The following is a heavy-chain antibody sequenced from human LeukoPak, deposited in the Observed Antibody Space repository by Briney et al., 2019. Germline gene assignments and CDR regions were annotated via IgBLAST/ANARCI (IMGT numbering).Heavy chain of an antibody. D-gene: IGHD2-8*01. CDR2: LNWNGHRT. J-gene: IGHJ6*03. V-gene: IGHV3-20*04. Sequence: PGGSLRLSCAASGFSLGDYGMSWVRQVPGKGLEWVSGLNWNGHRTGYADSVKGRFTISRDNAKNSLYLQMNSLRDEDTALYYCARGGYCSNGVCSDYYMDVWGKGTTVTVSS. CDR1: GFSLGDYG. CDR3: ARGGYCSNGVCSDYYMDV.